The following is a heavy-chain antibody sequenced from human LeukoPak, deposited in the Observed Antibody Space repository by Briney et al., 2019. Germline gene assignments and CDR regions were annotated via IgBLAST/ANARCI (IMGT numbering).Heavy chain of an antibody. Sequence: ASVKVSCKASGYTFTSYYMHWVRQAPGQGLEWMGVINPSGGSTSYAQKFQGRVTMPRDTSTSTVYMELSSLRSEDTAAYYCARTGPGITMIVVATYGMDVWGQGTTVTVSS. D-gene: IGHD3-22*01. J-gene: IGHJ6*02. V-gene: IGHV1-46*01. CDR1: GYTFTSYY. CDR3: ARTGPGITMIVVATYGMDV. CDR2: INPSGGST.